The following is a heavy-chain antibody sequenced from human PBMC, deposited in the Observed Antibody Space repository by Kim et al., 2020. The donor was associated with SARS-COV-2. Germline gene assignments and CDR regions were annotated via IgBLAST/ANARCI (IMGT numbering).Heavy chain of an antibody. CDR3: ATHTAMGLDFDY. Sequence: ASVKVSCKVSGYTLTELSMHWVRQAPGKGLEWMGGFDPEDGETIYAQKFQGRVTMTEDTSTDTAYMELSSLRSEDTAVYYCATHTAMGLDFDYWGQGTLVTVSS. CDR2: FDPEDGET. D-gene: IGHD5-18*01. CDR1: GYTLTELS. V-gene: IGHV1-24*01. J-gene: IGHJ4*02.